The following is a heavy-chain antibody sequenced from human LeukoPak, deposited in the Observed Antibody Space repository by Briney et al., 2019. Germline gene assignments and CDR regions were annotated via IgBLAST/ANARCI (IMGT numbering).Heavy chain of an antibody. CDR2: IYYSGST. CDR3: AREAVAGGSGSNYYYYGADV. V-gene: IGHV4-59*01. J-gene: IGHJ6*02. CDR1: GGSINNYY. Sequence: SEPLSPPCPVSGGSINNYYWSWIRPPPVKGLGWIGYIYYSGSTNYNPSLKSRVTISVDTSKNQFSLKLTSVTAADTAVYYCAREAVAGGSGSNYYYYGADVWGQGTTVTVSS. D-gene: IGHD3-10*01.